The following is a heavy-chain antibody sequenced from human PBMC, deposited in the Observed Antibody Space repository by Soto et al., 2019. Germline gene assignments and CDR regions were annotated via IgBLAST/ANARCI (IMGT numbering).Heavy chain of an antibody. D-gene: IGHD2-15*01. CDR1: GGSFSGYY. J-gene: IGHJ6*02. CDR3: AGRLGYCSGGSCYLYYYYGMDV. CDR2: INHSGST. V-gene: IGHV4-34*01. Sequence: SETLSLTCAVYGGSFSGYYWSWIRQPPGKGLEWFGEINHSGSTNYNPSLKSRITISVDTSKNQFSLKLSSVTAADTAVYYCAGRLGYCSGGSCYLYYYYGMDVWGQGTTVTVSS.